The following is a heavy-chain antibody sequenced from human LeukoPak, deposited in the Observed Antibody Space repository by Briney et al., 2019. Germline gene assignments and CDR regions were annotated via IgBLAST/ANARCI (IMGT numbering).Heavy chain of an antibody. J-gene: IGHJ5*02. V-gene: IGHV1-69*05. CDR2: IIPIFGTA. CDR1: GGTFSSYA. Sequence: SVKVSCKASGGTFSSYAISWVRQAPGQGLEWMGGIIPIFGTANYAQKFQGRVTITTDESTSTAYMELSSPRSEDTAVYYCARDQRLSSSWAFNWFDPWGQGTLVTVSS. CDR3: ARDQRLSSSWAFNWFDP. D-gene: IGHD6-13*01.